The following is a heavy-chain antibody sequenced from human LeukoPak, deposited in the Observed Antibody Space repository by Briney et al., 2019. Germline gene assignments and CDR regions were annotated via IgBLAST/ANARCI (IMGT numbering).Heavy chain of an antibody. Sequence: GGSLRLSCAASGFTFSSHWMTWVRQAPRKGLVWVSRISTDGYTTDYADFVQGRFTASRDNTKNTWSLEMNSLRAEDTAVYYCVVGGSPGYWGQGTLVTVSS. V-gene: IGHV3-74*01. CDR1: GFTFSSHW. CDR2: ISTDGYTT. CDR3: VVGGSPGY. D-gene: IGHD2-15*01. J-gene: IGHJ4*02.